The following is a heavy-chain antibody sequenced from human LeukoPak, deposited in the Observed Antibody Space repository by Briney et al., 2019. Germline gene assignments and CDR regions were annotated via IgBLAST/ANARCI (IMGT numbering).Heavy chain of an antibody. J-gene: IGHJ4*02. CDR2: ISTTSSTI. CDR3: ARTSTSSSGFSSD. D-gene: IGHD5-18*01. V-gene: IGHV3-48*01. CDR1: GFTFSSYS. Sequence: GALRLSCATSGFTFSSYSMNWARPAPGKGLAWISYISTTSSTIYYADSVKGRFTISRDNAKNSLFLQMNSLRVDDSAVYYCARTSTSSSGFSSDWGQGTLVTVSS.